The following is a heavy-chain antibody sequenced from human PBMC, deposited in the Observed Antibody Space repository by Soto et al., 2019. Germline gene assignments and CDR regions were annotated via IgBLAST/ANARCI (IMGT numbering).Heavy chain of an antibody. V-gene: IGHV4-4*02. J-gene: IGHJ6*01. Sequence: PSETLSLTCAVSGGSISSSNWWSWVRQPPGKGLEWIGEIYHSGSTNYNPSLKSRVTISVDKSKNQFSLKLSSVTAADTAVYYCARELVGATYYYYYGMDVWGQGTTVNVSS. CDR3: ARELVGATYYYYYGMDV. CDR1: GGSISSSNW. CDR2: IYHSGST. D-gene: IGHD1-26*01.